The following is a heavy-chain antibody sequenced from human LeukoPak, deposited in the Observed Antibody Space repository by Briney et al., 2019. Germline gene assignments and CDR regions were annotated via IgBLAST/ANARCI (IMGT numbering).Heavy chain of an antibody. CDR3: ARDTFSLIDY. CDR2: IYHSGST. V-gene: IGHV4-38-2*02. J-gene: IGHJ4*02. CDR1: GGSISSGYY. Sequence: PSETLSLTCTVSGGSISSGYYWGWIRQPPGKGLEWIGSIYHSGSTYYNPSLKSRVTFSVDTSKNQFSLKLSSVTAADTAVYYCARDTFSLIDYWGQGTLVTVSS. D-gene: IGHD2/OR15-2a*01.